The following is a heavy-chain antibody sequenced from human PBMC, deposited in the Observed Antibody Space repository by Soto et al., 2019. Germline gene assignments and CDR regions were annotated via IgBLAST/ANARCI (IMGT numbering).Heavy chain of an antibody. CDR2: INWNGGST. J-gene: IGHJ5*02. Sequence: EVQLVESGGGVVRPGGSLRLSCAASGFTFDDYGMSWVRQAPGKGLEWVSGINWNGGSTGYADSVKGRFTISRDNAKNSLYLQMNSLRAEDTALYYCARDFLRYHSSGWYRVRYNWFDPWGQGTLVTVSS. CDR3: ARDFLRYHSSGWYRVRYNWFDP. V-gene: IGHV3-20*04. CDR1: GFTFDDYG. D-gene: IGHD6-19*01.